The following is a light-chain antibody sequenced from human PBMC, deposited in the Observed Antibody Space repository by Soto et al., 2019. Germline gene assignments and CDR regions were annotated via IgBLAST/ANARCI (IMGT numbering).Light chain of an antibody. CDR3: QHLNSFPIP. V-gene: IGKV1-9*01. J-gene: IGKJ3*01. CDR2: AAS. Sequence: IQLTQSPSSLSASVGDRVTISCRASQGIANFLAWYQQKPGKAPKLLIYAASTLQSRVPSRFSDRGSRTDFTVTIGGLQAEDFATYYCQHLNSFPIPFGPGTKVDIK. CDR1: QGIANF.